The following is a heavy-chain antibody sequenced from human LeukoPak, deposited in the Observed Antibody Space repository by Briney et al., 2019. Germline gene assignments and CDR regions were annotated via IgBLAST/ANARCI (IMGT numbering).Heavy chain of an antibody. V-gene: IGHV1-18*01. D-gene: IGHD6-6*01. Sequence: ASVKVSCTASGYTFTSYGITWVRQAPGQGLEWMGWISAYNGNTNYAQKLQGRVTMTTDTSTSTAYMELRSLRSDDTAVYYCARGRPSSNIAARGNWFDPWGQGTLVTVSS. J-gene: IGHJ5*02. CDR3: ARGRPSSNIAARGNWFDP. CDR2: ISAYNGNT. CDR1: GYTFTSYG.